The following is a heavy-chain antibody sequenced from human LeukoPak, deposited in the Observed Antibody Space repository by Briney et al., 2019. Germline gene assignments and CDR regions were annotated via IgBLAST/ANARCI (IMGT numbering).Heavy chain of an antibody. CDR2: IYYSGST. J-gene: IGHJ6*02. CDR1: GGSISSYY. V-gene: IGHV4-59*01. Sequence: SETLSLTCTVSGGSISSYYWSWIRQPPGKGLEWIGYIYYSGSTNYNPSLKNRVTISVDTSKNQFSLKLSSVTAADTAVYYCARALQYGYYYGMDVWGQGTTVTVSS. D-gene: IGHD4-11*01. CDR3: ARALQYGYYYGMDV.